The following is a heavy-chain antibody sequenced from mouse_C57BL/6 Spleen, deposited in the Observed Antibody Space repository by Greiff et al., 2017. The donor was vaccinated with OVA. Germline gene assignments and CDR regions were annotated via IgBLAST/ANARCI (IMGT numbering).Heavy chain of an antibody. Sequence: QVQLQQPGAELVMPGASVKLSCKASGYTFTSYWMHWVKQRPGQGLEWIGEIDPSDSYTNYNQKFKGKSTLTVDKSSSTAYMQLSSLTSEDSAVYYCARTDSNYGDYAMDYWGQGTSVTVSS. CDR3: ARTDSNYGDYAMDY. V-gene: IGHV1-69*01. CDR1: GYTFTSYW. J-gene: IGHJ4*01. D-gene: IGHD2-5*01. CDR2: IDPSDSYT.